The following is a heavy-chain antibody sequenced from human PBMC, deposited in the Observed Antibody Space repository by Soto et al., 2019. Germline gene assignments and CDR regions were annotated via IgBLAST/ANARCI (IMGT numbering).Heavy chain of an antibody. CDR3: ATPIVGATVHS. J-gene: IGHJ4*02. D-gene: IGHD1-26*01. Sequence: EVQLLESGGGLVQPGGSLRLSCAASGFSFSNYAMTWVRQAPGKGLEWVSAISSDGKTFYADSVRARFTISRDNSKNTLYLQMNGPRAEDTAVYYCATPIVGATVHSWGQGTLVTVSS. V-gene: IGHV3-23*01. CDR2: ISSDGKT. CDR1: GFSFSNYA.